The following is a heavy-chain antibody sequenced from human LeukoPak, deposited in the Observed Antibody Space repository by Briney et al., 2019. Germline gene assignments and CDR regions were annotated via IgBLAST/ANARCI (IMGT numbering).Heavy chain of an antibody. CDR3: ARRPRTTMVRGVPRLGFDY. D-gene: IGHD3-10*01. CDR1: GASISGSGYY. V-gene: IGHV4-39*01. J-gene: IGHJ4*02. CDR2: IYYTGST. Sequence: SETLSLTCAVSGASISGSGYYLGWIRQPPGKGLEWIGNIYYTGSTYYNASLQSRVTISIDTSKNQFSLKLSSVTAADTAVYYCARRPRTTMVRGVPRLGFDYWGQGTLVTVSS.